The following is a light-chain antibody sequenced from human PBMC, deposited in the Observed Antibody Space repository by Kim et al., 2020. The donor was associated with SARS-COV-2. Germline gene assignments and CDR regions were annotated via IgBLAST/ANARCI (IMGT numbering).Light chain of an antibody. J-gene: IGKJ1*01. CDR3: QQRSNWPPWT. CDR2: DAS. CDR1: QSVSSY. V-gene: IGKV3-11*01. Sequence: TPGARATLSCRASQSVSSYLAWYQQKPGQAPTLLIYDASNRATGIPARFSGSGSGTDFTLTISSLEPEDFAVYYCQQRSNWPPWTFGQGTKVDIK.